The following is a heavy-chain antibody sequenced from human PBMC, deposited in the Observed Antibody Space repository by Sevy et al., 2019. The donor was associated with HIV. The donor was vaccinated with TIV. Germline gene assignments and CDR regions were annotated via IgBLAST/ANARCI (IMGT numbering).Heavy chain of an antibody. CDR2: INPKTGGT. V-gene: IGHV1-2*02. CDR1: GYTFTGYY. D-gene: IGHD3-22*01. CDR3: ARMGDYFDSSGYYPLKY. J-gene: IGHJ4*02. Sequence: ASVKVSCKASGYTFTGYYVHWLRQAPGQGLEWMGWINPKTGGTYFAKKFQDRVSMTTGTYITTAYMELSGLGFDDTAVYYCARMGDYFDSSGYYPLKYWGQGTLVTVSS.